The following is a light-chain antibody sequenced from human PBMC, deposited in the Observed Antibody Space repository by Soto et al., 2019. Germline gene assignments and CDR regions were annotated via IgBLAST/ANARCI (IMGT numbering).Light chain of an antibody. CDR2: DVS. V-gene: IGKV1-12*01. J-gene: IGKJ5*01. CDR1: QAVNSW. Sequence: DNQLTHSPSSISASVVERVTITFLASQAVNSWLAWFQQKPGMATKLVIYDVSSLQSGVPSRFSGSGSGTEFTLTISSLQPEDFATYYCQQSNNHPISFGPGTRLEIK. CDR3: QQSNNHPIS.